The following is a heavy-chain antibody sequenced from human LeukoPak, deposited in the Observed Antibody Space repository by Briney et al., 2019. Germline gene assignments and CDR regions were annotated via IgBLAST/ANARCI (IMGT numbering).Heavy chain of an antibody. J-gene: IGHJ5*02. CDR2: TNPNSGGT. CDR3: ARRNTILGNGHNWFDP. V-gene: IGHV1-2*02. CDR1: GYTFTGYY. Sequence: ASVKVSCKASGYTFTGYYMHWVRQAPGQGPEWMGWTNPNSGGTKYAQKFQGRVTMTRDTSLSTAYIELRRLRFDDTAVYYCARRNTILGNGHNWFDPWGQGTLVTVSS. D-gene: IGHD2-2*02.